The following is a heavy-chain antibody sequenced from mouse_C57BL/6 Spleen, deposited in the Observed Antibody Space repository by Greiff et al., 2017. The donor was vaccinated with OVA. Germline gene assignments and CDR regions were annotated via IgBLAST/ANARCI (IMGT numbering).Heavy chain of an antibody. D-gene: IGHD3-1*01. Sequence: QVQLQQPGAELVRPGTSVKLSCKASGYTFTSYWMHWVKQRPGQGLEWIGVIDPSDSYTNYNQKFKGKATLTVDTSSSTAYMQRSSLTSEDSAVYYCAPLRGFAYWGQGTLVTVSA. CDR3: APLRGFAY. CDR1: GYTFTSYW. CDR2: IDPSDSYT. J-gene: IGHJ3*01. V-gene: IGHV1-59*01.